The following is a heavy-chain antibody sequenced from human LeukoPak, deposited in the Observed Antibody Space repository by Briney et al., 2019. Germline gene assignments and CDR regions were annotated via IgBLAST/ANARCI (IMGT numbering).Heavy chain of an antibody. CDR1: GFTFSSYA. CDR3: AKDQFPRPYCGGDCSYYYYGMDV. D-gene: IGHD2-21*02. V-gene: IGHV3-23*01. J-gene: IGHJ6*02. Sequence: PGGSLRLSCAASGFTFSSYAMSWVRQAPGKGLEWVSAISGSGGSTYYADSVKGRFTISRDNSKNTLYLQMNSLRAEDTAVYYCAKDQFPRPYCGGDCSYYYYGMDVWGQGTTVTVSS. CDR2: ISGSGGST.